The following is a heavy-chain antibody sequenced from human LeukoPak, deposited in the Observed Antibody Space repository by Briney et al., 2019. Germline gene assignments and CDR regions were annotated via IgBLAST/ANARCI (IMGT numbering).Heavy chain of an antibody. D-gene: IGHD6-13*01. Sequence: QSGGSLRLSCAASGFTFSSYGMHCVRQAPGKGLEGVAVISYDGSNKYYADSVKGRFTISRDNSKNTLYLQMNSLRAEDTAVYYCAKDVGRAAEDYWGQGTLVTVSS. V-gene: IGHV3-30*18. J-gene: IGHJ4*02. CDR2: ISYDGSNK. CDR1: GFTFSSYG. CDR3: AKDVGRAAEDY.